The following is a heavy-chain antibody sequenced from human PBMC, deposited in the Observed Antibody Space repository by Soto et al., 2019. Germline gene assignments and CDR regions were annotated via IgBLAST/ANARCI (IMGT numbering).Heavy chain of an antibody. Sequence: QVQLQESGPGLVKPSQTLSLTCTVSGGSISSGGYYWSWIRQHPGKGLEWIGYVYYSGSTYYNPSLKSRVTISVDTSKNQFSLKLSSVTAADTAVYYCAASSSWAHNWFDPWGQGTLVTVSS. V-gene: IGHV4-31*03. D-gene: IGHD6-13*01. CDR2: VYYSGST. CDR1: GGSISSGGYY. CDR3: AASSSWAHNWFDP. J-gene: IGHJ5*02.